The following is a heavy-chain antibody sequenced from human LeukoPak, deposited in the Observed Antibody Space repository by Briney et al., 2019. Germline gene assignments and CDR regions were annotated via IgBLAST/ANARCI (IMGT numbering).Heavy chain of an antibody. CDR2: IIPIFGTA. D-gene: IGHD4-17*01. J-gene: IGHJ6*02. V-gene: IGHV1-69*13. CDR3: ARVGRGYGDYVYYYGMDV. CDR1: GYTFTSYA. Sequence: SVKVSCKASGYTFTSYAISWVRQAPGQGLEWMGGIIPIFGTANYAQKFQGRVTITADESTSTAYMELSSLRSEDTAVYYCARVGRGYGDYVYYYGMDVWGQGTTVTVSS.